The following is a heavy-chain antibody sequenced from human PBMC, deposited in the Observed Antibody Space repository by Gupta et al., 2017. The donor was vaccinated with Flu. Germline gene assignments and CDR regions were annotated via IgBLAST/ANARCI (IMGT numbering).Heavy chain of an antibody. CDR2: ISSSSSTI. CDR3: ARDLGYCSSTSCDDFSGRDY. Sequence: EVQLVESGGGLVQPGGSLRLSCAASGFTFSSYSMNWVRQAPGKGLEWVSYISSSSSTIYYADSVKGRCTIARDNAKNSLYLQMNSLRAEETAVYYCARDLGYCSSTSCDDFSGRDYRGQGTLVTVSS. CDR1: GFTFSSYS. J-gene: IGHJ4*02. V-gene: IGHV3-48*01. D-gene: IGHD2-2*01.